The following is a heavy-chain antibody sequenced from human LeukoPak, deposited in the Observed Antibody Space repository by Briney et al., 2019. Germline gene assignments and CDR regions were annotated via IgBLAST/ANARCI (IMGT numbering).Heavy chain of an antibody. V-gene: IGHV3-30*18. CDR1: GFTFSSYG. CDR2: LSYDGSNK. D-gene: IGHD3-3*01. J-gene: IGHJ6*02. Sequence: PGRSLRLSCAASGFTFSSYGMHWVRQAPGKGLEWVAVLSYDGSNKYYADSVKGRFTISRDNSKNTLYLQMNSLRAEDTAVYYCAKEYLEWLFIYYGMDVWGQRTTVTVSS. CDR3: AKEYLEWLFIYYGMDV.